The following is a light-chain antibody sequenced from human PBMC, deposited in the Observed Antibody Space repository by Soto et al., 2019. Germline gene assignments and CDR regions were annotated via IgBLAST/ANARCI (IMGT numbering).Light chain of an antibody. CDR2: GAS. J-gene: IGKJ1*01. V-gene: IGKV3-20*01. Sequence: EIVLTQSPGTLSLSPGERATLSCRASQSVSSSYLAWYQQKPGQAPRPLIYGASSRATGIPDRFSGSGSGKEFPLTISRLEPEDFAVYYCQQYGSSPRTFGQGTKVEIK. CDR1: QSVSSSY. CDR3: QQYGSSPRT.